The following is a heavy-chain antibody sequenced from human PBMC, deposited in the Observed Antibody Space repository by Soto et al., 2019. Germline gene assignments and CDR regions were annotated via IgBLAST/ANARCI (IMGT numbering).Heavy chain of an antibody. J-gene: IGHJ5*02. CDR3: ARLGKYYQSLDH. D-gene: IGHD2-2*01. CDR2: ISYFGST. Sequence: PSETLSLTCTVSGGSISSDSYYWGWIRQSPEKGFEWIASISYFGSTYYSPTLKSRLLISVDTSKSQFSLKLSSVTAADTAVYYCARLGKYYQSLDHWGHGTLVTVSS. CDR1: GGSISSDSYY. V-gene: IGHV4-39*01.